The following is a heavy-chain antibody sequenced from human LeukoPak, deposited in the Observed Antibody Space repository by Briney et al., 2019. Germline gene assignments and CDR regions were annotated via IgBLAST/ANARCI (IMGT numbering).Heavy chain of an antibody. CDR2: IFYDGGNK. CDR1: GFTFRSFG. Sequence: PGGFLRLSCAASGFTFRSFGMHWVRQAPGKGLEWVAVIFYDGGNKYYGDSVKGRFTISRDNSRNTHDLQMNSLRAEDTAVYYCARDRGGTYTVGGAFDIWGQGTVVTVSS. J-gene: IGHJ3*02. V-gene: IGHV3-33*01. CDR3: ARDRGGTYTVGGAFDI. D-gene: IGHD1-26*01.